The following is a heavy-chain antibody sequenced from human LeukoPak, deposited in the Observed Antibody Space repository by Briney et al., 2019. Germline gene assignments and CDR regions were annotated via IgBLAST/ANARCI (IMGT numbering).Heavy chain of an antibody. D-gene: IGHD6-19*01. V-gene: IGHV3-11*06. Sequence: PGGSLRLSCAASGFTFSDYYISWIRQAPGKGLKWDSYISSSSSYTNYADSVKGRFTISRDHAKNSLYLQLHSLRAEDTAVYYCARVGRRVAVVGNAFDIWGQGTMVSVSS. J-gene: IGHJ3*02. CDR1: GFTFSDYY. CDR2: ISSSSSYT. CDR3: ARVGRRVAVVGNAFDI.